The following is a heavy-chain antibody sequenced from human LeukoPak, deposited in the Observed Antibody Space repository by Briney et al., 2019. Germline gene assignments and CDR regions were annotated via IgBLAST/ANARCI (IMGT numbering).Heavy chain of an antibody. CDR3: ARDACSSTSCPINYFDY. D-gene: IGHD2-2*01. CDR2: ISAYNGNT. Sequence: GASVNVSCKASGYTFTSYGISWVRQAPGQGLEWMGWISAYNGNTNYAQKLQGRVTMTTDTSTSTAYMELRSLRSDDTAVYYCARDACSSTSCPINYFDYWGQGTLVTVSS. J-gene: IGHJ4*02. CDR1: GYTFTSYG. V-gene: IGHV1-18*01.